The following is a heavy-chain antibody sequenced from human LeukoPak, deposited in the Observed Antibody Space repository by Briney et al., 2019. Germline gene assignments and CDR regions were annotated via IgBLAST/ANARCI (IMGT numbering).Heavy chain of an antibody. CDR2: ISGSGGST. CDR1: GFRVSDYY. V-gene: IGHV3-23*01. J-gene: IGHJ4*02. D-gene: IGHD3-10*01. CDR3: AKDHNRLLWFGESYFDY. Sequence: GGSLRLSCAVSGFRVSDYYMSWVRQAPGKGLEWVSAISGSGGSTYYADSVKGRFTISRDNSKNTLYLQMNSLRAEDTAVYYCAKDHNRLLWFGESYFDYWGQGTLVTVSS.